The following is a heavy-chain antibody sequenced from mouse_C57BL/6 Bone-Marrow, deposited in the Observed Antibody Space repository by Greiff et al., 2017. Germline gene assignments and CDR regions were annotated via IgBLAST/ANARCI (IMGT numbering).Heavy chain of an antibody. CDR3: ARGDYYGSSPYYFDY. V-gene: IGHV1-80*01. Sequence: VQLVESGAELVKPGASVKISCKASGYAFSSYWMNWVKQRPGKGLEWIGQIYPGDGDTNYNGKFKGKATLTADKSSSTAYMQLSSLTSEDSAVYFCARGDYYGSSPYYFDYWGQGTTLTVSS. CDR2: IYPGDGDT. D-gene: IGHD1-1*01. J-gene: IGHJ2*01. CDR1: GYAFSSYW.